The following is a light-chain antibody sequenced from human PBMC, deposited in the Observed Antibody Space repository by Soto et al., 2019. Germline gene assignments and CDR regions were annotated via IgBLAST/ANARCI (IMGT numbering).Light chain of an antibody. Sequence: QPVLTQSPSASASLGASVKLTCTLSSGHSNYAIAWHQQQPGKGPRYLMKLNSDGSHIKGDGIPDRFSGSISGAERYLTISTLQSEDEADYYCQTWGTGIRVFGGGTKVTVL. CDR1: SGHSNYA. V-gene: IGLV4-69*01. CDR2: LNSDGSH. J-gene: IGLJ3*02. CDR3: QTWGTGIRV.